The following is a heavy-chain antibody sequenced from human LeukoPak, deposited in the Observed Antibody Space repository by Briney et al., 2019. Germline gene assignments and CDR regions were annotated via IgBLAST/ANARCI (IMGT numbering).Heavy chain of an antibody. CDR1: GYTFTSYG. D-gene: IGHD3-3*01. CDR3: ARDLGGGDYDFWSGYPDY. Sequence: ASVKVSCKASGYTFTSYGISWVRQAPGQGLEWMGWISAYNGNTNYAQKLQGRVTMTTDTSTSTAYMELRSLRSDDTAVYYCARDLGGGDYDFWSGYPDYWGQGTLVTVSS. J-gene: IGHJ4*02. V-gene: IGHV1-18*01. CDR2: ISAYNGNT.